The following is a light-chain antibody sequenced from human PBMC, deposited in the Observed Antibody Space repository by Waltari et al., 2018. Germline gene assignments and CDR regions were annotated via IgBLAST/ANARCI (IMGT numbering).Light chain of an antibody. CDR3: QQYYDSPLT. J-gene: IGKJ4*01. V-gene: IGKV1-39*01. CDR2: AAS. Sequence: DIQMTQSPSSLSASVGDRVTITCRASQSITSRLNWYQQKPGKAPKVLIYAASSLQSGVPSRFSGSGSETDFTLTISSLQPEDFAIYYCQQYYDSPLTFGGGTKVEIK. CDR1: QSITSR.